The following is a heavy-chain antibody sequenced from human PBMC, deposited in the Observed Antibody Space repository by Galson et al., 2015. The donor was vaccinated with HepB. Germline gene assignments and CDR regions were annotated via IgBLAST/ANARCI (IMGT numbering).Heavy chain of an antibody. CDR3: ARDSEIRVRILSRAFDI. CDR1: GFTFSSYS. D-gene: IGHD2-15*01. CDR2: ISSSSSTI. J-gene: IGHJ3*02. V-gene: IGHV3-48*01. Sequence: SLRLSCAASGFTFSSYSMNWVRQAPGKGLEWVSYISSSSSTIYYADSVKGRFTISRDNAKNSLYLQMNSLRAEDTAVYYCARDSEIRVRILSRAFDIWGQGTMVTVSS.